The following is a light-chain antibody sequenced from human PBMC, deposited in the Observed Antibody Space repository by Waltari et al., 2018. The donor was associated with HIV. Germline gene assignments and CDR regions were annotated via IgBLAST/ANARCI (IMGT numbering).Light chain of an antibody. V-gene: IGLV1-36*01. J-gene: IGLJ2*01. CDR2: YDD. Sequence: QSVLTQPPSVSEAPRQRVTISCSGSSSNIGNNAVNWYQQLPGKAPKHLIYYDDLLPAGVSERFSGSKEGTAASVAISGLKSEEEAEHYWAAAWDDSLNGPVFGGGTKLTVL. CDR3: AAWDDSLNGPV. CDR1: SSNIGNNA.